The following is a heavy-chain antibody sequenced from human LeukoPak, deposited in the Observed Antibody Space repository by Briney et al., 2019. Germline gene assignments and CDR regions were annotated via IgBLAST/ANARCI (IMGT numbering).Heavy chain of an antibody. D-gene: IGHD4-17*01. CDR3: ARSHMYGDYGEDI. V-gene: IGHV3-48*04. CDR1: GFTFSSYA. CDR2: INSVGGTT. Sequence: GGSLRLSCSASGFTFSSYAMSWVRQAPGKGLEWISYINSVGGTTFYADSVKGRFTITRDNANNTLYLQMNSLRAEDAAIYYCARSHMYGDYGEDIWGHGTVVAVSS. J-gene: IGHJ3*02.